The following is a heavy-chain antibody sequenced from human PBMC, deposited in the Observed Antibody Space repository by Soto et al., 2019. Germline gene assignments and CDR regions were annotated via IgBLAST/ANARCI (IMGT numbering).Heavy chain of an antibody. D-gene: IGHD3-22*01. CDR2: IIPIFGTA. J-gene: IGHJ4*02. V-gene: IGHV1-69*13. CDR3: ARVDYYDSSGYYYFDY. Sequence: AASVKVSCKASGGTFSSYAISWVRRAPGQGLEWMGGIIPIFGTANYAQKFQGRVTITADEPTSTAYMELSSLRSEDTAVYYCARVDYYDSSGYYYFDYWGQGTLVTVSS. CDR1: GGTFSSYA.